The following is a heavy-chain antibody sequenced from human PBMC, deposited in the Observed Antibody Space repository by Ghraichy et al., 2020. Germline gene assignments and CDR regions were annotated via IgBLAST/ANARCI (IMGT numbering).Heavy chain of an antibody. CDR2: IYYSGSS. CDR1: GGSITNYY. D-gene: IGHD2-2*01. Sequence: SETLSLTCTVSGGSITNYYWSWIRQPPGKGLEWIGHIYYSGSSNYNPSLKSRVTISVDTSKNQFSLKLSSVSAADTAVYYCARVVGYCSSASCYPHYMDVWGRGTTVTVSS. J-gene: IGHJ6*03. V-gene: IGHV4-59*01. CDR3: ARVVGYCSSASCYPHYMDV.